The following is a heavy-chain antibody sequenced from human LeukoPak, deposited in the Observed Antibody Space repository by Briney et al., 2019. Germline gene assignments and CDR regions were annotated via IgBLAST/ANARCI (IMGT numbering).Heavy chain of an antibody. CDR1: GGSFSGYY. V-gene: IGHV4-34*01. D-gene: IGHD4-23*01. CDR2: INPSGST. CDR3: ARGGGNWYMDV. J-gene: IGHJ6*03. Sequence: SETLSLTCAVYGGSFSGYYWSWIRQPPGKGLEWIGEINPSGSTNYNPSLKSRVTISVDTSKNQFSLKLSSVTAADTAVYYCARGGGNWYMDVWGKGTTVTVSS.